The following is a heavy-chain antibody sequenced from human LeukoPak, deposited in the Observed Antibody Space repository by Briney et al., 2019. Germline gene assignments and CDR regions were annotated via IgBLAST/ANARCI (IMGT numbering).Heavy chain of an antibody. J-gene: IGHJ4*02. CDR2: IYSSGST. D-gene: IGHD1-26*01. CDR1: GGSISSYY. V-gene: IGHV4-59*12. Sequence: SETLSLTCTVSGGSISSYYWSWIRQPPGKGLEWIGYIYSSGSTNYSPSLKSRVTISADTSKNQFSLKLSSVTAADTAVYYCARDLSGNVGAPFEYWGQGTLVTVSS. CDR3: ARDLSGNVGAPFEY.